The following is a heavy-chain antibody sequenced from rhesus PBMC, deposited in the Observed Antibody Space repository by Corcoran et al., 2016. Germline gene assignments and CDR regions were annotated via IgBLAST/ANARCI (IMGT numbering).Heavy chain of an antibody. D-gene: IGHD6-31*01. J-gene: IGHJ4*01. V-gene: IGHV4-173*01. CDR3: ARHSSGWNFDD. CDR2: ISGKCGGP. CDR1: GGSISSNY. Sequence: QLQLQESGPGLVKPSENLSLTCAVSGGSISSNYWSWIRQPPGKGLEWIGRISGKCGGPDSNPSLKGRVTISTDTAKNQFSLKLSSVAAADTAVYYCARHSSGWNFDDWGQGVLVTVSS.